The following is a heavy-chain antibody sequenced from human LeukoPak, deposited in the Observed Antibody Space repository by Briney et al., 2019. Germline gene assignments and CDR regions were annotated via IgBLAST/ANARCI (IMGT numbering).Heavy chain of an antibody. Sequence: GGSLRLSCAASGFIFSSHWMNWVRQAPGRGLEWVANINQDGSEKYYVDSVKGRFTISRDNAKNSLCLQMNSLRAEDTAVYYCARGMGGYWGQGALVTVSS. D-gene: IGHD3-16*01. CDR1: GFIFSSHW. J-gene: IGHJ4*02. CDR2: INQDGSEK. V-gene: IGHV3-7*05. CDR3: ARGMGGY.